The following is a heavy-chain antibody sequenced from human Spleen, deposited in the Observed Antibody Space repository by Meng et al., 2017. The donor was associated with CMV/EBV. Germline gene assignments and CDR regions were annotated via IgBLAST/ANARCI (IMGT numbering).Heavy chain of an antibody. CDR3: AGYPQTYPYSSSS. CDR1: GFTVNSNY. V-gene: IGHV3-53*01. J-gene: IGHJ4*02. CDR2: IYSDGRT. D-gene: IGHD6-13*01. Sequence: GGSLRLSCEASGFTVNSNYMSWVRQPPGKGLECVSLIYSDGRTYYADSVKGRFTITRDNSKNTVYLQMNSLRAEDTAMFYCAGYPQTYPYSSSSWGQGTLVTVSS.